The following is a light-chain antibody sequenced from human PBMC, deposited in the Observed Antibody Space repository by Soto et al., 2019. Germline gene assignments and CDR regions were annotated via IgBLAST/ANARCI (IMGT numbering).Light chain of an antibody. CDR1: QSISTW. J-gene: IGKJ1*01. CDR2: KAS. Sequence: DIQMTQSPSTLSASVGDRVTITCRASQSISTWLAWYQQKPGKAPKLLISKASSLESGVPSRFSGSGYGTEFTLTITSLQSDDFATYYCQQYHRHWTFGQGTKVEVK. CDR3: QQYHRHWT. V-gene: IGKV1-5*03.